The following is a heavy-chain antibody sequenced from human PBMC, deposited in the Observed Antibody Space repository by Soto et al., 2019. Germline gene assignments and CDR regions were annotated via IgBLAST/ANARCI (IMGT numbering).Heavy chain of an antibody. V-gene: IGHV1-69*01. CDR3: ARDPGSTSVNWFDP. CDR1: GGTFSSYA. J-gene: IGHJ5*02. D-gene: IGHD2-2*01. CDR2: IIPIFGTA. Sequence: QVQLVQSGAEVKKPGSSVKVSCKASGGTFSSYAISWVRQAPGQGLEWMGGIIPIFGTANYAQKFQGRVTITADESTSTAYMGLSSLRSEDTAVYYCARDPGSTSVNWFDPWGQGTLVTVSS.